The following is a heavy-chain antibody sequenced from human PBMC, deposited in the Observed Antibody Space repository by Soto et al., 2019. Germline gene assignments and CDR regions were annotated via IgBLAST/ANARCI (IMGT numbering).Heavy chain of an antibody. CDR3: ARYGDGYFDY. Sequence: RASVKVSCKASGGTFSSYAISWVRQAPGQGLEWMGGIIPIFGTANYAQKFRGRVTITADESTSTAYMELSSLRSEDTAVYYCARYGDGYFDYWGQGTLVTVSS. J-gene: IGHJ4*02. CDR1: GGTFSSYA. CDR2: IIPIFGTA. D-gene: IGHD4-17*01. V-gene: IGHV1-69*13.